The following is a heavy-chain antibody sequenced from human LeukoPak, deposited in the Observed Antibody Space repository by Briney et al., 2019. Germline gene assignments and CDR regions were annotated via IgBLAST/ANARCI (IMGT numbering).Heavy chain of an antibody. V-gene: IGHV4-34*01. J-gene: IGHJ3*02. Sequence: SETLSLTCAVYGGSFSGYYWSWIRQPPGKGLEWIGEINHSGSTNYNPSLKGRVTISVDTSKNQFSLKLSSVTAADTAVYYCARGFDQWLADAFDIWGQGTMVTVSS. CDR3: ARGFDQWLADAFDI. D-gene: IGHD6-19*01. CDR2: INHSGST. CDR1: GGSFSGYY.